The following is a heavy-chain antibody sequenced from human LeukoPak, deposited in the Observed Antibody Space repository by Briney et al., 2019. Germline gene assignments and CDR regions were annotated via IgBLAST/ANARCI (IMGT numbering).Heavy chain of an antibody. J-gene: IGHJ4*02. V-gene: IGHV4-38-2*02. CDR3: ARVGDYYGSGSYYKSLDY. CDR1: GYSISSGYY. D-gene: IGHD3-10*01. CDR2: IYHSGST. Sequence: SETLSLTCTVSGYSISSGYYWGWIRQPPGKGLEWIGSIYHSGSTHYNPSLKSRVTISVDTSKNQFSLKLSSVTAADTAVYYCARVGDYYGSGSYYKSLDYWGQGTLVTVSS.